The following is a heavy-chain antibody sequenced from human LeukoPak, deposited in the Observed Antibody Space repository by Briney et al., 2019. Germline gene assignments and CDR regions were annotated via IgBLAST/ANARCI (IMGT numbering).Heavy chain of an antibody. CDR2: LYASGFT. D-gene: IGHD3-22*01. Sequence: PGGSLRLSCAASGYSVTTNYMTWVRQAPGKGLEWVSLLYASGFTQYADSVKGRFTISRDSSKNTLYLQMDNLRMEDTAVYYCARFASSVSSHPVDYWGQGTLATVSS. V-gene: IGHV3-66*01. J-gene: IGHJ4*02. CDR1: GYSVTTNY. CDR3: ARFASSVSSHPVDY.